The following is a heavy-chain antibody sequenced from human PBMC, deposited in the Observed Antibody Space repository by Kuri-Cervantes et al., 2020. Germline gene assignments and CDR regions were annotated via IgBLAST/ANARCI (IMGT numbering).Heavy chain of an antibody. V-gene: IGHV3-23*01. D-gene: IGHD3-10*01. CDR3: ARGSSMVRGVILDY. J-gene: IGHJ4*02. Sequence: GEYLKISCAASGFTFSSYAMSWVRQAPGKGLEWVSAISGSGGSTYYAASVKGRFTISRDNSKNTLYLQMNSLRAEDTAVYYCARGSSMVRGVILDYWGQGTLVTVSS. CDR1: GFTFSSYA. CDR2: ISGSGGST.